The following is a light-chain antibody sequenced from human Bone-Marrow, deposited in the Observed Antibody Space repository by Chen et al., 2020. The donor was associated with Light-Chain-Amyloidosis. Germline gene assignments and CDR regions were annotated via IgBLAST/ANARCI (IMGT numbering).Light chain of an antibody. Sequence: NFMLTQPHSVLESPGKTVIISCTRSSGGIATNYVQWYQQRPGSAPTTVIYEDDQRPSGVPDRFSGSIDRSANAASLTISGLKTEDEADYYCQSYQGSSQGVFGGGTKLTVL. CDR2: EDD. CDR3: QSYQGSSQGV. CDR1: SGGIATNY. V-gene: IGLV6-57*03. J-gene: IGLJ3*02.